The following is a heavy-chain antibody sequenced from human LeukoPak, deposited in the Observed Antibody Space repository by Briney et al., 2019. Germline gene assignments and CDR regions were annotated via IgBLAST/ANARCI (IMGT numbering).Heavy chain of an antibody. CDR1: GGSFSGYY. CDR2: INHSGST. J-gene: IGHJ6*02. CDR3: ARSVTGTTVYYYYYYGMDV. V-gene: IGHV4-34*01. D-gene: IGHD1-7*01. Sequence: SETLSLTCAVYGGSFSGYYWSWIRQPPGKGLEWIGEINHSGSTNYNPSLKSRVTISVDTSKNRFSLKLSSVTAADTAVYYCARSVTGTTVYYYYYYGMDVWGQGTTVTVSS.